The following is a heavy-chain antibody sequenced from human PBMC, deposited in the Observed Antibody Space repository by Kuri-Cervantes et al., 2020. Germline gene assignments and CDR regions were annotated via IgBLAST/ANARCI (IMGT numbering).Heavy chain of an antibody. Sequence: GGSLRLSCAASGFTFSSYAMSWVRQAPGKGLEWVSAISGSGGSTYYADSVKGRFTISRDNSKNTLYLQMNSLRAEDTAVYYCAKDISERVDTAIAIDYWGQGILVTVSS. D-gene: IGHD5-18*01. CDR2: ISGSGGST. CDR1: GFTFSSYA. J-gene: IGHJ4*02. CDR3: AKDISERVDTAIAIDY. V-gene: IGHV3-23*01.